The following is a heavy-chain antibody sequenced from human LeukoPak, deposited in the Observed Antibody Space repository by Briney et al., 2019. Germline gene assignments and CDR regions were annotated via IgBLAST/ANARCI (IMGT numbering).Heavy chain of an antibody. D-gene: IGHD2-2*01. J-gene: IGHJ6*02. V-gene: IGHV3-23*01. CDR2: ISGSCGST. CDR1: GFTFSSYA. Sequence: GGSLRLSCAASGFTFSSYAMSWVRQAPGKGLEWVSAISGSCGSTYYADSVKGRFTISRDNSKNTLYLQMNSLRAEDTAVYYCAKDLGSSSIAYGMDVWGQGTTVTVSS. CDR3: AKDLGSSSIAYGMDV.